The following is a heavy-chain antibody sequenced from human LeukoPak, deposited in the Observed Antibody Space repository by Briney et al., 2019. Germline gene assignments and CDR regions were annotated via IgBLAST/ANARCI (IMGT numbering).Heavy chain of an antibody. V-gene: IGHV3-21*04. CDR1: GFTFSSYS. D-gene: IGHD2/OR15-2a*01. CDR2: ISSSSSYI. CDR3: AKDMSALSRALDI. J-gene: IGHJ3*02. Sequence: GGSLRLSCAASGFTFSSYSMNWVRQAPGKGLEWVSSISSSSSYIYYADSVKGRFTISRDNAKNSLYLQMNSLRAEDTALYYCAKDMSALSRALDIWGQGTMVTVSS.